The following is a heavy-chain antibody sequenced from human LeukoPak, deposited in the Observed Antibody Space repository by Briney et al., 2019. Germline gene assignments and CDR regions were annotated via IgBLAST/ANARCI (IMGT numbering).Heavy chain of an antibody. Sequence: ASVKVSCKASGYTFTGYYMHWVRQAPGQGPEWMGWINPNSGGTNYAQKFQGRVTMTRDTSISTAYMELSRLRSDDTAVYYCARETPYFGGLDYWGQGTLVTVSS. CDR2: INPNSGGT. J-gene: IGHJ4*02. CDR1: GYTFTGYY. D-gene: IGHD3-10*01. V-gene: IGHV1-2*02. CDR3: ARETPYFGGLDY.